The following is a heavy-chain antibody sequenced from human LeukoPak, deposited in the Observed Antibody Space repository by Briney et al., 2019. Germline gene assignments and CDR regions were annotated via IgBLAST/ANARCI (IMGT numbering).Heavy chain of an antibody. CDR3: ALMVRGVIPSDY. V-gene: IGHV4-34*01. CDR2: INHSGST. D-gene: IGHD3-10*01. Sequence: SETLSLTCAVYGGSFSGYYWSWIRQPPGKGLEWIGEINHSGSTNYNPSLKSRVTISVDTSKNQFSLQLNSVTPEDTAVYYCALMVRGVIPSDYWGQGTLVTVSS. J-gene: IGHJ4*02. CDR1: GGSFSGYY.